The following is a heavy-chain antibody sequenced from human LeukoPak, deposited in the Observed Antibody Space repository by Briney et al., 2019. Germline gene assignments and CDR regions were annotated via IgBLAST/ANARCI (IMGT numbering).Heavy chain of an antibody. V-gene: IGHV4-39*01. CDR1: GGSISSDDYY. Sequence: SQTLSLTCTVSGGSISSDDYYWSWIRQPPGKGLEWIGSIYYSGSTYYNPSLKSRVTISVDTSKNQFSLKLSSVTATDTAVYYCARRALTLGGYFDFWGQGTLVTVSS. J-gene: IGHJ4*02. CDR2: IYYSGST. CDR3: ARRALTLGGYFDF. D-gene: IGHD3-10*01.